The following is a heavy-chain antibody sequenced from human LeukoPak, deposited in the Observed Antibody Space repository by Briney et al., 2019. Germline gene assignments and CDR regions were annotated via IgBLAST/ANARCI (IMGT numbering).Heavy chain of an antibody. J-gene: IGHJ3*02. V-gene: IGHV3-48*03. CDR3: ARDFTVGKGGAFDI. Sequence: PGGSLRLSCAASGFTFSSYEMNWVRQAPGKGLEWVSYISSSGSTIYYADSVKGRFTISRDNAKNSLYLQMNSLRAEDTAVYYCARDFTVGKGGAFDIWGQGTMVTVSS. CDR2: ISSSGSTI. D-gene: IGHD1-26*01. CDR1: GFTFSSYE.